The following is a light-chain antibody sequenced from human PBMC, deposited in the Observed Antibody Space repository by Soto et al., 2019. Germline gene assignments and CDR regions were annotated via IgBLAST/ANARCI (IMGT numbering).Light chain of an antibody. CDR1: SSNVGSNT. CDR2: SDN. V-gene: IGLV1-44*01. J-gene: IGLJ2*01. Sequence: QSVLSQPPSASGTPGQRVTISCSGSSSNVGSNTVSWYQRLPGTAPNLLIYSDNQRPSGVPDRFSGSKSGTLASLAISGLQSEDEADYYCAAWDDSLNVVVFGGGTKLTVL. CDR3: AAWDDSLNVVV.